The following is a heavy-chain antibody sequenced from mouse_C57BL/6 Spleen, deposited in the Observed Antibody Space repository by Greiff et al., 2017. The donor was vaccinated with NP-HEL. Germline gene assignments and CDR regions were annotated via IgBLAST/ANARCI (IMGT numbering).Heavy chain of an antibody. V-gene: IGHV14-4*01. CDR3: TGFTTVVARDY. CDR1: GFNIKDDY. J-gene: IGHJ2*01. Sequence: VQLQQSGAELVRPGVSVKLSCTASGFNIKDDYMHWVKQRPEQGLEWIGWIDPENGDTEYASKFQGKATITADTSSNTAYLQLSSLTSEDTAVYYCTGFTTVVARDYWGQGTTLTVSS. CDR2: IDPENGDT. D-gene: IGHD1-1*01.